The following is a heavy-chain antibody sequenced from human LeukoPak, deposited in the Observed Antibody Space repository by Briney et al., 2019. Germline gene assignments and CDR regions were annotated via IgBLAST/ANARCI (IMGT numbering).Heavy chain of an antibody. V-gene: IGHV4-34*01. D-gene: IGHD5-18*01. CDR3: AAYSGYSYGYFHY. CDR2: INHSGST. Sequence: SETLSLTCAVYGGSFSGYYWSWIRQPPGKGLEWIGEINHSGSTNYNPSLKSRVTISVDTSKNQFSLKLSSVTAADTAVYYCAAYSGYSYGYFHYWGQGTLVTVSS. J-gene: IGHJ4*02. CDR1: GGSFSGYY.